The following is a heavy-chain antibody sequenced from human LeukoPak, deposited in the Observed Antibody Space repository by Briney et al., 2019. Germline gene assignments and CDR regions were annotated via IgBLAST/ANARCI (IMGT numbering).Heavy chain of an antibody. CDR2: IKHDGSEK. D-gene: IGHD3-9*01. J-gene: IGHJ5*02. CDR3: ARADILTGYYGSLGWFDP. Sequence: GGSLRLSCAASGFTFSSYWMSWVRQAPGKGLEWVANIKHDGSEKYYVDSVKGRFTISRDNAKNSLYLQMHSLRDEDTAVYYCARADILTGYYGSLGWFDPWGQGTLVTVSS. CDR1: GFTFSSYW. V-gene: IGHV3-7*01.